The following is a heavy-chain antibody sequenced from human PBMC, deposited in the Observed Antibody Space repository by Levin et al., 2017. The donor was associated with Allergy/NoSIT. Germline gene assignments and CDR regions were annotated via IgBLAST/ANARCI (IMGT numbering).Heavy chain of an antibody. CDR3: ARQWLVIENWFDP. D-gene: IGHD6-19*01. J-gene: IGHJ5*02. CDR1: GYSFTSYW. Sequence: KVSCKGSGYSFTSYWIGWVRQMPGKGLEWMGIIYPGDSDTRYSPSFQGQVTISADKSISTAYLQWSSLKASDTAMYYCARQWLVIENWFDPWGQGTLVTVSS. CDR2: IYPGDSDT. V-gene: IGHV5-51*01.